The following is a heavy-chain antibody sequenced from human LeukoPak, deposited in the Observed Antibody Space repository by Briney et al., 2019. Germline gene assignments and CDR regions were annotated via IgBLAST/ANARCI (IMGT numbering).Heavy chain of an antibody. J-gene: IGHJ5*02. D-gene: IGHD4-23*01. CDR1: GYSFSSYW. CDR2: IYPGDSDT. V-gene: IGHV5-51*01. CDR3: ARHNRQTTGVGWFDP. Sequence: GESLKISREGSGYSFSSYWIGWVRQMPGEGLEWMGIIYPGDSDTRYSPSFQGQVTISADKSISTAYLQWSRLKASDTAMYYCARHNRQTTGVGWFDPWGQGTLVTVSS.